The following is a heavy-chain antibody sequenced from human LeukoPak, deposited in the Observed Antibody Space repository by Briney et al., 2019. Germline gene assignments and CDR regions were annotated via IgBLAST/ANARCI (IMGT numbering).Heavy chain of an antibody. V-gene: IGHV3-49*03. CDR2: IRSKAYGGTT. J-gene: IGHJ5*02. CDR1: GFTFSNAW. D-gene: IGHD2-2*01. CDR3: TRVLRSTSGRWFDP. Sequence: GGSLRLSCAASGFTFSNAWMSWFRQAPGKGLEWVGFIRSKAYGGTTEYAASVKGRFTISRDDSKSIAYLQMNSLKTEDTAVYYCTRVLRSTSGRWFDPWGQGTLVTVSS.